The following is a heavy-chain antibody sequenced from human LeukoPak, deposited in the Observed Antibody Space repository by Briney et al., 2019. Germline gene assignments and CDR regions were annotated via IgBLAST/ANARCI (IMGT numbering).Heavy chain of an antibody. J-gene: IGHJ3*02. D-gene: IGHD3-16*01. Sequence: GASVKVSFKASEYTFIGYYMHWVRQAHGQGPEWMGWINPNGGATNYAQKFQGRVTMTRDTSISTAYMELSRLGSDDTAVYYCARVRLNAFDIWGQGTMVIVSS. V-gene: IGHV1-2*02. CDR3: ARVRLNAFDI. CDR1: EYTFIGYY. CDR2: INPNGGAT.